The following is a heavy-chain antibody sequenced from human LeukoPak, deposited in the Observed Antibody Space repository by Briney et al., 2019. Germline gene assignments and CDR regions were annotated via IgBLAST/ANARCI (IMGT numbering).Heavy chain of an antibody. D-gene: IGHD3-22*01. Sequence: SETLSLTCTVSGGSISSGDYYWSWIRQPPGKGLEWIGYTYYSGSTYYNPSPKSRATISVDTSKNQFSLKLTSVTAADTAVYYCARPYYYDSRIDPWGQGTLVTVSS. CDR2: TYYSGST. CDR3: ARPYYYDSRIDP. CDR1: GGSISSGDYY. V-gene: IGHV4-30-4*01. J-gene: IGHJ5*02.